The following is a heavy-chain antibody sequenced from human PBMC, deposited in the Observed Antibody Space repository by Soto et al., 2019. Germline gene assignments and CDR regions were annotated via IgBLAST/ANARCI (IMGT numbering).Heavy chain of an antibody. D-gene: IGHD2-2*01. CDR1: RGSISSGSYY. CDR3: ATSKYQLPSFDP. J-gene: IGHJ5*02. CDR2: IYYSGST. V-gene: IGHV4-31*03. Sequence: QVQLQESGLGLVKPSQTLSLTCTVSRGSISSGSYYWSWIRQHPGKGLEWIGYIYYSGSTYYNPSLKSRVTISVDTSKNQFSLKLSSVTAADTAVFYCATSKYQLPSFDPWGQGTLVTVSS.